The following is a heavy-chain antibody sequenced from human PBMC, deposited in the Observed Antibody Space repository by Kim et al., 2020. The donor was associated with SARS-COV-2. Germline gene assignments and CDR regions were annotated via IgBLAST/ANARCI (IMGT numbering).Heavy chain of an antibody. Sequence: SVKVSCKASGFTFTSSAVQWVRQARGQRLEWIGWIVVGSGNTNYAQKFQERVTIIRDMSTSTAYMELSSLRSEDTAVYYCAAGMPPYDFWSGGYYYYGMDVWGQGTTVTVSS. V-gene: IGHV1-58*01. J-gene: IGHJ6*02. CDR2: IVVGSGNT. CDR1: GFTFTSSA. CDR3: AAGMPPYDFWSGGYYYYGMDV. D-gene: IGHD3-3*01.